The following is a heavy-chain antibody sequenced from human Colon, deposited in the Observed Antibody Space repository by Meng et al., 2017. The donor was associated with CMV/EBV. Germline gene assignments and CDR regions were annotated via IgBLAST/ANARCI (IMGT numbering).Heavy chain of an antibody. CDR3: EDFETG. CDR1: GFTFSSRW. V-gene: IGHV3-74*01. Sequence: GESLKISCAGSGFTFSSRWLHWVRQVPGKGLEWVSTISSDGARIHYADFVKGRFIISRDDAKNTLYLQMNSLSAEDTAVYYCEDFETGWGRETLVTVSS. J-gene: IGHJ4*02. CDR2: ISSDGARI. D-gene: IGHD3-3*01.